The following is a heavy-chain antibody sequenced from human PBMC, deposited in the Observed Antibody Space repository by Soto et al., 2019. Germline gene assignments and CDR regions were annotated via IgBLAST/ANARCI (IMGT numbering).Heavy chain of an antibody. CDR1: GFTFSSYG. CDR2: ISYDGSNE. Sequence: GGSLRLSCAVSGFTFSSYGMHWVRQAPGKGLEWVAHISYDGSNEHYVDSVKGRFTISRDNSTSIAYLQVNSLKTEDTAVYYCTSAVYGSGSYSFDYWGHGTQVTV. V-gene: IGHV3-30*03. J-gene: IGHJ4*01. D-gene: IGHD3-10*01. CDR3: TSAVYGSGSYSFDY.